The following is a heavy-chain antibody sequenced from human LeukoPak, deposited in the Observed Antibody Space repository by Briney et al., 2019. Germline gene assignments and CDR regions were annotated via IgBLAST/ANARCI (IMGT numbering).Heavy chain of an antibody. CDR3: VANGYYCVDV. J-gene: IGHJ6*03. V-gene: IGHV4-4*02. CDR1: GGSISRRTNW. D-gene: IGHD2-8*01. Sequence: SGTLSLTCAVSGGSISRRTNWWSWVRQPPGKGLEWIGEIYHSGATNYNPSLKSRITISVDKSQNQFSLKVDSLTAADTAVYYCVANGYYCVDVWGKGTTVTVSS. CDR2: IYHSGAT.